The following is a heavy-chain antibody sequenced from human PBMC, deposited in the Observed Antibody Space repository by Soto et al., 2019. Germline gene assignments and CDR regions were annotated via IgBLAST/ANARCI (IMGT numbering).Heavy chain of an antibody. CDR2: IIPVFGIE. J-gene: IGHJ3*02. Sequence: HVQLLRSGAEVKKPGSSVKVSCKASGGTFSSYGVSWVRQAPGQGREWMGRIIPVFGIEHYAQKYQGRVPVTADESTSTAYMELSGLTSEDTAVYYCARVLSYYDSSGYSEAFDIWGQGTLVTVSS. CDR3: ARVLSYYDSSGYSEAFDI. D-gene: IGHD3-22*01. CDR1: GGTFSSYG. V-gene: IGHV1-69*01.